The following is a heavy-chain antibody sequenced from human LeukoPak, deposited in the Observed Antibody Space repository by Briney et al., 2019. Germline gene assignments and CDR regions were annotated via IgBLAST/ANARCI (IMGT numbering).Heavy chain of an antibody. J-gene: IGHJ3*02. CDR2: ISSSSSYI. V-gene: IGHV3-21*01. CDR1: GFTFSSYS. CDR3: ARDNTYYYDSSGAGAFDI. D-gene: IGHD3-22*01. Sequence: GPLRLSCAASGFTFSSYSMNWVRQAPGKGLEWVSSISSSSSYIYYADSVKGRFTISRDNAKNSLYLQMNSLRAEDTAVYYCARDNTYYYDSSGAGAFDIWGQGTMVTVSS.